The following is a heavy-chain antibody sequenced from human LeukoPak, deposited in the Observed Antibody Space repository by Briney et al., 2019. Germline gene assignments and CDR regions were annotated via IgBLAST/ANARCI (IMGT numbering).Heavy chain of an antibody. D-gene: IGHD6-13*01. V-gene: IGHV3-30*18. J-gene: IGHJ4*02. CDR2: ISYDGSNK. Sequence: GGSLRLSCAASGFTFSSYGMHWVRQAPGKGLEWVAVISYDGSNKYYADSVKGRFTISRDNSKNTLYLQMNSLRAEDTAVYYCAKDYSAAGTNLDYWGQGTLVTVSS. CDR1: GFTFSSYG. CDR3: AKDYSAAGTNLDY.